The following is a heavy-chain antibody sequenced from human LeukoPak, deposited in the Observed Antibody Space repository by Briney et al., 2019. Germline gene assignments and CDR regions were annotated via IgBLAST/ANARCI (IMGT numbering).Heavy chain of an antibody. Sequence: ASVTVSCKASEYSFTNYYIFWVRQAPGQGLEWMGTIKPSGGSTIYAQKFQGRVTMTRDMSTSTLYMELSRLRFEDTAVYYCASGPGDLFDYWGQGTLVTVSS. CDR1: EYSFTNYY. V-gene: IGHV1-46*01. CDR2: IKPSGGST. D-gene: IGHD2-21*02. CDR3: ASGPGDLFDY. J-gene: IGHJ4*02.